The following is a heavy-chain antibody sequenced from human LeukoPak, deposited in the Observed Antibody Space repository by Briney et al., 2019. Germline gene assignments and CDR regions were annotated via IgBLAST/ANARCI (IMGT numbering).Heavy chain of an antibody. CDR1: GGSFSGYY. CDR2: INHSGST. CDR3: ARDRFRVVRGHNWFDP. J-gene: IGHJ5*02. D-gene: IGHD3-10*01. V-gene: IGHV4-34*01. Sequence: PSETLSLTCAVYGGSFSGYYWSWIRQPPGKGLEWIGEINHSGSTNYNPSLKSRVTISVDTSKNQFSLKLSSVTAADTAVYYCARDRFRVVRGHNWFDPWGQGTLVTVSS.